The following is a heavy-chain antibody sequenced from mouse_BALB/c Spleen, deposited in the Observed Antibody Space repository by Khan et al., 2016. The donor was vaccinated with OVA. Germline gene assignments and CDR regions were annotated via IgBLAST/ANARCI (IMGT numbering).Heavy chain of an antibody. D-gene: IGHD2-14*01. V-gene: IGHV3-8*02. CDR1: GDSITSGY. CDR3: ARSTYRYAFAY. J-gene: IGHJ3*01. CDR2: MIYTGYT. Sequence: EVQLQESGPSLVKPSQTLSLTCSVTGDSITSGYWSWIRKFPGNKLEYMGYMIYTGYTYYNPSLKCRISITRHTSKNQYYLQLNSVTTEDTATYYCARSTYRYAFAYWGQGTLVTVSA.